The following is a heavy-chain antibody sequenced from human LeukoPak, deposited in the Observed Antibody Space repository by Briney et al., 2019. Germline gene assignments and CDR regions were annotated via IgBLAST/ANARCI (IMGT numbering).Heavy chain of an antibody. CDR3: ARDFSSWYERPHTGFDY. Sequence: ASVKVSCKASGYTFTSYGISWVRQAPGQGLEWMGWISAYNGNTNYAQKLQGRVTMTTDTSTSTAYMELRSLRSDDTAVYYCARDFSSWYERPHTGFDYWGQGTLVTVSS. J-gene: IGHJ4*02. D-gene: IGHD6-13*01. CDR2: ISAYNGNT. V-gene: IGHV1-18*01. CDR1: GYTFTSYG.